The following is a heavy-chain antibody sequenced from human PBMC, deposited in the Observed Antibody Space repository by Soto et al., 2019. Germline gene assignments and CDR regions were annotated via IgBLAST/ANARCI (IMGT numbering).Heavy chain of an antibody. CDR3: ARDGSGH. Sequence: EVQLVESGGGLVQPGGSLRLSCAASGLTVSTNPMRWVRQAPGKGLEWFSVIYTGGGTHYADSGKGRFTISRDNSKNTVNLQMNSLRPEDTAVYYCARDGSGHWGQGTLVTVSS. J-gene: IGHJ4*02. CDR2: IYTGGGT. CDR1: GLTVSTNP. V-gene: IGHV3-66*01.